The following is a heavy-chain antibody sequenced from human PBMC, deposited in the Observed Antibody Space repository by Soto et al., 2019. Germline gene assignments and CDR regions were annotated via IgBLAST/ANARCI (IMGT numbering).Heavy chain of an antibody. D-gene: IGHD6-13*01. Sequence: QVQLVQSGGEVKKPGASVKVSCKTSGYTFSNYGVNWVRQAPGQGLEWMGWINGYNGNTNYAQKVQGRVTMTTDTSTSTAYMELRSLTSDDTPVYYCARGSSPVEFDHWGQGTLVTVSS. CDR3: ARGSSPVEFDH. CDR1: GYTFSNYG. V-gene: IGHV1-18*04. J-gene: IGHJ4*02. CDR2: INGYNGNT.